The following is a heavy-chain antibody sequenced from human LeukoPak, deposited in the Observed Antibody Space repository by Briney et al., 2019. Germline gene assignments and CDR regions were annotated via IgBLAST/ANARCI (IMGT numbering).Heavy chain of an antibody. J-gene: IGHJ2*01. CDR2: INPSGGST. CDR3: ARDGCSGGSCYTNWYFDL. V-gene: IGHV1-46*01. Sequence: ASVKVSCKASGYTFTSYYMHWVRQAPGQGLEWMGIINPSGGSTSYAQKFQGRVTMTRDTSTSTVYMELSSLRSEDTAVYYCARDGCSGGSCYTNWYFDLWGRGTLVTVSP. CDR1: GYTFTSYY. D-gene: IGHD2-15*01.